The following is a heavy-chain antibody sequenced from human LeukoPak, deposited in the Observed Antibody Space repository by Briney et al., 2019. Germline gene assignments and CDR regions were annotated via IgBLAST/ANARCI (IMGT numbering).Heavy chain of an antibody. CDR1: GGSISSYY. CDR2: IYYSGST. Sequence: SETLSLTCTVSGGSISSYYWSWIRQPPGKGLEWIGYIYYSGSTNYNPSLKSRVTISVDTSKNQFSLKMSSVTAADTAVYYCVRDVSQRRHFDCWGQGTLVTVSS. D-gene: IGHD1-1*01. J-gene: IGHJ4*02. V-gene: IGHV4-59*12. CDR3: VRDVSQRRHFDC.